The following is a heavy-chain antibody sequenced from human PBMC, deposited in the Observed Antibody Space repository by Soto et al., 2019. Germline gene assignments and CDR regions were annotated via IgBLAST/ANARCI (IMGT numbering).Heavy chain of an antibody. CDR2: IFPFIRST. V-gene: IGHV1-69*13. CDR3: ARDGYRPTYIAH. D-gene: IGHD2-2*03. Sequence: GAPVKVSRKASVDTFNTYGISWVRQAPGQELEWMGGIFPFIRSTKYAQKFQGRVTITADASTSTAYMELSSLRSDDTAVYYCARDGYRPTYIAHRGQGTLVTVSS. CDR1: VDTFNTYG. J-gene: IGHJ4*02.